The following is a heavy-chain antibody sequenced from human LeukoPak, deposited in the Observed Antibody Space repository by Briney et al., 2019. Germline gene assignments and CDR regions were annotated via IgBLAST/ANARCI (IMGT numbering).Heavy chain of an antibody. CDR3: ATVTSDYYYYYYMDV. J-gene: IGHJ6*03. Sequence: GASVKVSCKASGYTFTDYYMHWVQQAPGKGLEWMGRVDPEDGETIYAVNFRGRVTITADTSTDTAYMELSSLRSEDTAVYYCATVTSDYYYYYYMDVWGKGTTVTVSS. CDR2: VDPEDGET. V-gene: IGHV1-69-2*01. CDR1: GYTFTDYY.